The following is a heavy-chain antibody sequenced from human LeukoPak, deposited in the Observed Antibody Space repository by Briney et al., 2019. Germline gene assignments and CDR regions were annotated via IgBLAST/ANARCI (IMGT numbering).Heavy chain of an antibody. CDR3: ARGGYTSGWPDYHYYMDV. D-gene: IGHD6-19*01. V-gene: IGHV4-59*12. Sequence: PSETLSLTCTVSGGSISNYYWNWIRQPPGKGLEWIGYIYYSGTTNYNPSLKSRVSMSVDTSKNQFSLTLRSVIAADTAVYFCARGGYTSGWPDYHYYMDVWGKGTTVTISS. CDR1: GGSISNYY. J-gene: IGHJ6*03. CDR2: IYYSGTT.